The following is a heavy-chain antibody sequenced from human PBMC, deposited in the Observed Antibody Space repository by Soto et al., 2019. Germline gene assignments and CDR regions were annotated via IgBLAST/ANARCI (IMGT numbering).Heavy chain of an antibody. CDR2: ISGSGGST. J-gene: IGHJ1*01. D-gene: IGHD2-15*01. Sequence: GGSLRLSCAASGFTFSSYAMSWVRQAPGKGLEWVSAISGSGGSTYYADSVKGRFTISRDNSKNTLYLQMNSLRAEDTAVYYWAKETCSGGSCYAEYFQHWGQGTLVTVSS. CDR1: GFTFSSYA. CDR3: AKETCSGGSCYAEYFQH. V-gene: IGHV3-23*01.